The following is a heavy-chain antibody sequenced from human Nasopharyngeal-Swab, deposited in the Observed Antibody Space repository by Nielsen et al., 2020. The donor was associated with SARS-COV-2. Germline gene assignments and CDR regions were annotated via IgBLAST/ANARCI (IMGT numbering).Heavy chain of an antibody. CDR3: ASTDNYYYYYMDV. CDR2: ISYDGSNK. V-gene: IGHV3-30-3*01. J-gene: IGHJ6*03. D-gene: IGHD2-15*01. Sequence: WIRQPPGKGLEWVAVISYDGSNKYYADSVKGRFTISRDNSKNTLYLQVNSLRAEDTAVYYCASTDNYYYYYMDVWGKGTTVTVSS.